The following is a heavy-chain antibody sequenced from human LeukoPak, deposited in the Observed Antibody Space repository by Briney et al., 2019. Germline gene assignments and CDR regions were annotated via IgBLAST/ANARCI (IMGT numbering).Heavy chain of an antibody. V-gene: IGHV1-8*01. D-gene: IGHD6-6*01. J-gene: IGHJ4*02. CDR1: GYTFTSYD. Sequence: ASVKVSCKASGYTFTSYDTNWVRQATGQGLEWMGWMNPNSGNTGYAQKFQGRVTMTRNTSISTAYMELSSLRSEDTAVYYCARVGRGYSSSSGADYWGQGTLVTVSS. CDR2: MNPNSGNT. CDR3: ARVGRGYSSSSGADY.